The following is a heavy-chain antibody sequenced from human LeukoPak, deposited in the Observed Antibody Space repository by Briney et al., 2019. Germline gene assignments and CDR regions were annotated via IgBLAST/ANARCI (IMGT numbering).Heavy chain of an antibody. CDR3: ALNMVGGQIFDF. D-gene: IGHD3-10*01. CDR1: GFTFSDYW. V-gene: IGHV3-7*01. Sequence: GGSLRLSCAASGFTFSDYWMTWVRQAPGKGLEWVADIKRHGSETHYGDSVKGRFTISRDNAKNSLYLQMNSLRAEDTAVYYCALNMVGGQIFDFWGQGTLVTDSS. CDR2: IKRHGSET. J-gene: IGHJ4*02.